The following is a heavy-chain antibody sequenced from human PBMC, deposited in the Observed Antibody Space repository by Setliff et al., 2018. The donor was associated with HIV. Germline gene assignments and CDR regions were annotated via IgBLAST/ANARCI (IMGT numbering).Heavy chain of an antibody. V-gene: IGHV4-4*07. J-gene: IGHJ6*02. CDR1: GGSISSYY. CDR3: ARVGSVIQVTLFGMDV. D-gene: IGHD5-18*01. CDR2: IHTSGNI. Sequence: SETLSLTCIVSGGSISSYYWSWIRQSAGKELEWIGRIHTSGNIRYNPSLQSRVTMSTDTSNNQFSLKLTSVTAADTAVYYCARVGSVIQVTLFGMDVWGQGTTVTVSS.